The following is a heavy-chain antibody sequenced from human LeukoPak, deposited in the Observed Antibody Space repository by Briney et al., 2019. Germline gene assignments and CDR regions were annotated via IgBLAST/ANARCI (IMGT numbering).Heavy chain of an antibody. Sequence: LGGAPGLSCAASGFPFNSYAMSWVRQAPGKGLEWVSAISGSGGSTYYADSVKGRFTISRDNSNNTLYLQMNSLRAENTAVYYCAKSHSGYGYGPFDYWGQGTLVTVSA. CDR3: AKSHSGYGYGPFDY. CDR1: GFPFNSYA. CDR2: ISGSGGST. D-gene: IGHD5-12*01. J-gene: IGHJ4*02. V-gene: IGHV3-23*01.